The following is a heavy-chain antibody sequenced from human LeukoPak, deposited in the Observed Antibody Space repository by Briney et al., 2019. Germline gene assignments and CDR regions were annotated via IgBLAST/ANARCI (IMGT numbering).Heavy chain of an antibody. CDR3: AKVPAAEYYDFWSGPGALDI. D-gene: IGHD3-3*01. CDR2: ISWNSGSI. Sequence: PGGSLRLSCAASGFTFDDYAMHWVRQAPGKGLEWVSGISWNSGSIGYADSVKGRFTISRDNAKNSLYLQMNSLRAEDTALYYCAKVPAAEYYDFWSGPGALDIWGQGTMVTVSS. J-gene: IGHJ3*02. CDR1: GFTFDDYA. V-gene: IGHV3-9*01.